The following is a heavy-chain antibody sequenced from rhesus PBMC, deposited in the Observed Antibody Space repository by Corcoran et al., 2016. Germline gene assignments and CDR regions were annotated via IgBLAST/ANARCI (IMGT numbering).Heavy chain of an antibody. V-gene: IGHV4-73*01. D-gene: IGHD3-16*01. CDR2: IDGKSASN. J-gene: IGHJ3*01. Sequence: QVKLQQWGEGLVKPSETLSLTCAVLGGSLRGYYYWRWIRQAPGKGREWIGNIDGKSASNNNNPALKNRVTMSKDTSKNQFSLKLSSLTAADTAVYYCARASSITIDAFDFWGQGLRVTVSS. CDR3: ARASSITIDAFDF. CDR1: GGSLRGYYY.